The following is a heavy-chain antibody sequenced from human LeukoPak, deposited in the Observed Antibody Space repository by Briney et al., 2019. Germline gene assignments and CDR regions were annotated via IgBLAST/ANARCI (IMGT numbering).Heavy chain of an antibody. CDR3: AKSGVVPAAIPYYFDY. J-gene: IGHJ4*02. CDR1: GFTFSSYG. Sequence: GGSLRLSCAASGFTFSSYGMHWVRQAPGKGLEWVAFIRYDGSNKYYADSVKGRFTISRDNSKNTLYLQMNSLRAEDTAVYYCAKSGVVPAAIPYYFDYRGQGTLVTVSS. V-gene: IGHV3-30*02. D-gene: IGHD2-2*02. CDR2: IRYDGSNK.